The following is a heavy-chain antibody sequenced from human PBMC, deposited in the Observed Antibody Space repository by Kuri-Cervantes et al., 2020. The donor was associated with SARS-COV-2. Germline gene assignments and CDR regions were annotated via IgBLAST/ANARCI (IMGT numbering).Heavy chain of an antibody. D-gene: IGHD6-19*01. Sequence: ASVKVSCKASGYTFTGYYMHWVRQAPGQGLEWMGWINPNSGGTNYAQKFQGRVTMTRDTSISTAYMELSRLRSDDTAVYYCARSAVAGTSDAFGIWGQGTMVTVSS. CDR1: GYTFTGYY. CDR3: ARSAVAGTSDAFGI. J-gene: IGHJ3*02. CDR2: INPNSGGT. V-gene: IGHV1-2*02.